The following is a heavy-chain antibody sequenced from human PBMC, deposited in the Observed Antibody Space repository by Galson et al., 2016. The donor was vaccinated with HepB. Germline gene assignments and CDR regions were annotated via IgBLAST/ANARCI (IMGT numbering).Heavy chain of an antibody. J-gene: IGHJ6*02. CDR2: IWYDGSNK. D-gene: IGHD3-3*01. CDR3: AREKEVTIFGVAAEPKYGMDV. CDR1: GFTFSNYG. V-gene: IGHV3-33*01. Sequence: SLRLSCAASGFTFSNYGMHWVRQAPGKGLEWVAVIWYDGSNKNYADSVKGRFTISRDNSKNTLYLQMNSLRVEDTDVYYCAREKEVTIFGVAAEPKYGMDVWSQGTTVTVSS.